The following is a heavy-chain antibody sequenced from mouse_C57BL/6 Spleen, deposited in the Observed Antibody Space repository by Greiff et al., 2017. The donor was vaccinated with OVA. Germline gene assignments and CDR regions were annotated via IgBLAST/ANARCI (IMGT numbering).Heavy chain of an antibody. D-gene: IGHD3-2*02. J-gene: IGHJ3*01. V-gene: IGHV1-82*01. CDR3: ARWGTAQATAWFAY. CDR1: GYAFSSSW. CDR2: IYPGDGDT. Sequence: VKLVESGPELVKPGASVKISCKASGYAFSSSWMNWVKQRPGKGLEWIGRIYPGDGDTNYNGKFKGKATLTADKSSSTAYMQLSSLTSEDSAVYFCARWGTAQATAWFAYWGQGTLVTVSA.